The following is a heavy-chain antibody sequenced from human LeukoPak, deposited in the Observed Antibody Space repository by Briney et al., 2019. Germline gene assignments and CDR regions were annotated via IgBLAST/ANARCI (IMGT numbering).Heavy chain of an antibody. CDR1: GGSISSYY. CDR2: IYYSGST. D-gene: IGHD6-19*01. J-gene: IGHJ4*02. CDR3: ARGDAGYSSGWYFDY. V-gene: IGHV4-59*01. Sequence: SETLSLTCTVSGGSISSYYWSWIRQPPGKGLEWIGYIYYSGSTNYNPPLKSRVTISVDTSKNQFSLKLSSVTAADTAVYYCARGDAGYSSGWYFDYWGQGTLVTVSS.